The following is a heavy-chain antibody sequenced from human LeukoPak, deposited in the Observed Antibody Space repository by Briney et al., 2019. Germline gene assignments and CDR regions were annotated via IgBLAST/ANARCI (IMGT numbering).Heavy chain of an antibody. J-gene: IGHJ4*02. V-gene: IGHV3-30*02. Sequence: TGGSLRLSCSASGYTFRHDGMHWVRHAPGRGVEWVTFIWYDGSDKYYADCVKGRFTISRDNSKNTLHLQMNSLRTEDTAVYYCAKEPYYGSASIDFWGQGTLVTVSS. D-gene: IGHD3-10*01. CDR2: IWYDGSDK. CDR3: AKEPYYGSASIDF. CDR1: GYTFRHDG.